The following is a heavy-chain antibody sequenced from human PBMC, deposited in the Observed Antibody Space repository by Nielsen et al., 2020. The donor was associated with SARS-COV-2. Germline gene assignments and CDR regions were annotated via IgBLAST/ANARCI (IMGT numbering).Heavy chain of an antibody. Sequence: WIRQPPGKGLEWVSYISSSGSTIYYADSVKGRFTISRDNAKNSLFLQMSSLRAEDTPIYYCARGGCAYGLWGQGTLVTVSS. V-gene: IGHV3-11*01. D-gene: IGHD3-10*01. CDR2: ISSSGSTI. J-gene: IGHJ4*02. CDR3: ARGGCAYGL.